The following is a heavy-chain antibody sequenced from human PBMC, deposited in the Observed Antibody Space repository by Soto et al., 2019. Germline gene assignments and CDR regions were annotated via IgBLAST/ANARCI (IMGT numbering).Heavy chain of an antibody. CDR1: GFTFSSYS. CDR3: ARSSYCSGGSCYSLFDY. D-gene: IGHD2-15*01. Sequence: GGSLRLSCAASGFTFSSYSMNWVRQAPGKGLEWVSSISSSSSYIYYADSVKGRFTISRDNSKNTLYLQMNSLRAEDTAVYYCARSSYCSGGSCYSLFDYWGQGTLVTVSS. CDR2: ISSSSSYI. V-gene: IGHV3-21*01. J-gene: IGHJ4*02.